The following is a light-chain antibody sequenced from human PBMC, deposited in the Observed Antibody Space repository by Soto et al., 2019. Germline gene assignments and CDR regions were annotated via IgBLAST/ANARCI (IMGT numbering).Light chain of an antibody. CDR1: QTVYNY. Sequence: EIVLTQSPATLSLSPGERATLSCRASQTVYNYLIWYQQKPGQAPRLLISDASTRAAGIPARFSGSGSGTDFTLTISSLEPEDFAVYYCQQRSNWPITFGQGTRLEIK. J-gene: IGKJ5*01. V-gene: IGKV3-11*01. CDR2: DAS. CDR3: QQRSNWPIT.